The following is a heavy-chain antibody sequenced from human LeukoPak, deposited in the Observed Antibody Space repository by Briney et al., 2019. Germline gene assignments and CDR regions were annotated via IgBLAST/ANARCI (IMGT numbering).Heavy chain of an antibody. Sequence: PGRSLRLSCAASGFTFSSYGMHWGRQAPGKGLEWVAVIWYDGSNKYYADSVKGQFTISRDNSKNTLYLQMNSLRAEDTAVYYCAREVGYYGSGNYFDYWGQGTLVTVSS. CDR1: GFTFSSYG. J-gene: IGHJ4*02. CDR2: IWYDGSNK. V-gene: IGHV3-33*01. CDR3: AREVGYYGSGNYFDY. D-gene: IGHD3-10*01.